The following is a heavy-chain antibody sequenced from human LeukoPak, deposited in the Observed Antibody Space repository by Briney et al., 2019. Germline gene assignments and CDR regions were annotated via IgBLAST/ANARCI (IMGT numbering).Heavy chain of an antibody. Sequence: SETLSLTCTVSGGSISSYYWSWIRQPPGKGLEWIGYIYYSGSTNYNPSLKSRVTISVDTSKNQFSLKLSSVTAADTAVYYCARDPGYYGGYDYWGQGTLVTVSS. CDR1: GGSISSYY. V-gene: IGHV4-59*12. CDR3: ARDPGYYGGYDY. J-gene: IGHJ4*02. CDR2: IYYSGST. D-gene: IGHD3-9*01.